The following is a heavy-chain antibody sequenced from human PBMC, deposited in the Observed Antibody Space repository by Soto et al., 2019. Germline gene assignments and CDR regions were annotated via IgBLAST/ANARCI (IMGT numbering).Heavy chain of an antibody. D-gene: IGHD6-6*01. Sequence: GASVKVSCKASGYTFTSYGISWVRQAPGQGLEWMGWISAYNGNTNYAQKLQGRVTMTTDTSTSTAYMELRSLRSDDTAVYYCARDLGSSSSVPGNWFDPWGQGTLVTVSS. J-gene: IGHJ5*02. CDR3: ARDLGSSSSVPGNWFDP. CDR1: GYTFTSYG. V-gene: IGHV1-18*01. CDR2: ISAYNGNT.